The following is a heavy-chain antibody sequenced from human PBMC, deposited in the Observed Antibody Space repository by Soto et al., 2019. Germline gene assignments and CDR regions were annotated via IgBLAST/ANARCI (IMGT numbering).Heavy chain of an antibody. V-gene: IGHV3-48*03. Sequence: GSLRLSCAASGFTFSSYEMNWVRQAPGKGLEWVSYISSSGSTIYYADSVKGRFTISRDNAKNSLYLQMNSLRAEDTAVYYCARGHRVTIFGVVINLSYYYYGMDVGGQGTTVTVSS. CDR1: GFTFSSYE. D-gene: IGHD3-3*01. J-gene: IGHJ6*02. CDR2: ISSSGSTI. CDR3: ARGHRVTIFGVVINLSYYYYGMDV.